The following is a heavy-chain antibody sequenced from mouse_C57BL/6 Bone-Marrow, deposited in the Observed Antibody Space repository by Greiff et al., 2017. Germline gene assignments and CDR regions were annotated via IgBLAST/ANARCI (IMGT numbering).Heavy chain of an antibody. D-gene: IGHD2-3*01. V-gene: IGHV1-81*01. Sequence: QVQLQQSGAELARPGASVKLSCKASGYTFTSYGISWVKQRTGQGLEWIGEIYPRSGNTNYNEKFKGKATLTADKSSSTAYMELRSLTSEDSAVYYYARWNRWLPCLYYYAMDDWGQGTSVTVSS. CDR2: IYPRSGNT. CDR1: GYTFTSYG. J-gene: IGHJ4*01. CDR3: ARWNRWLPCLYYYAMDD.